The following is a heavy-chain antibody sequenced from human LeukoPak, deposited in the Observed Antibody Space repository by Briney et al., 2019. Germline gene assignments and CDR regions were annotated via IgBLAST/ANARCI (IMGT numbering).Heavy chain of an antibody. CDR1: GGSISSGGYS. CDR2: IYHSGST. V-gene: IGHV4-30-2*01. CDR3: ARSHYDYVWGSYRYFDY. J-gene: IGHJ4*02. D-gene: IGHD3-16*02. Sequence: SETLSPTCAVSGGSISSGGYSWSWIRQPPGKGLEWIGYIYHSGSTYYNPSLKSRVTISVDRSKNQFSLKLSSVTAADTAVYYCARSHYDYVWGSYRYFDYWGQGTLVTVSS.